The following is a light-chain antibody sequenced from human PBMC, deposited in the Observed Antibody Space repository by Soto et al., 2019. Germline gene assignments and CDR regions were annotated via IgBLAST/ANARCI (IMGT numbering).Light chain of an antibody. V-gene: IGLV2-14*01. Sequence: QSALTQPASVSGSPGQSITISCTGTSSDVGGYDYVSWYQHYPGKAPKLMIYEVSNRPSGVSSRFSGSKSGNTASLTISGVQAEDEADYYCNSYTRSSTLYVFGTGTKLTVL. J-gene: IGLJ1*01. CDR2: EVS. CDR1: SSDVGGYDY. CDR3: NSYTRSSTLYV.